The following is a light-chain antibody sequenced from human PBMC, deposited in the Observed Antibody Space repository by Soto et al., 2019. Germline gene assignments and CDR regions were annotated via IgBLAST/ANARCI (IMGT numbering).Light chain of an antibody. CDR3: QQYNSYSWT. CDR1: QSIRSW. CDR2: DAS. J-gene: IGKJ1*01. Sequence: DIEMTQSPSTLSASVGDRVTITCRASQSIRSWLAWYQQKPGKAPKLLIYDASSLESGVPSRFSGSGSGTEFTLTISSLQPDDFATYYCQQYNSYSWTFGQGPKVDIK. V-gene: IGKV1-5*01.